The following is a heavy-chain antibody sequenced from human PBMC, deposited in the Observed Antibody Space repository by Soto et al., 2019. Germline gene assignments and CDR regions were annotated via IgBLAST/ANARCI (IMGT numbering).Heavy chain of an antibody. CDR2: IYYSGST. CDR3: AREDYSTNWFDP. V-gene: IGHV4-30-4*01. Sequence: SETLSLTCTVSGGSISSGDCYWSWIRQPPGKGLEWIGYIYYSGSTYYNPSLKSRVTISVDTSKNQFSLKLSSVTAADTAVYYCAREDYSTNWFDPWGQGTLVTVS. CDR1: GGSISSGDCY. D-gene: IGHD4-4*01. J-gene: IGHJ5*02.